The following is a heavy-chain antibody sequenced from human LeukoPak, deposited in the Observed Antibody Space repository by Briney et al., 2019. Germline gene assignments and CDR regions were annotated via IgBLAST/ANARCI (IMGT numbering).Heavy chain of an antibody. CDR1: GYTFTSYD. V-gene: IGHV1-8*01. CDR3: GRLRILAGYYYYYLDG. J-gene: IGHJ6*03. CDR2: MNPNSGNT. Sequence: ASVKVSCKASGYTFTSYDINWVRQATGQGLEWMGWMNPNSGNTGYAQKFQGRVTMTRNTSISTAYMELSSLRSEDTAVYYCGRLRILAGYYYYYLDGWGKGTTVTVSS. D-gene: IGHD3-9*01.